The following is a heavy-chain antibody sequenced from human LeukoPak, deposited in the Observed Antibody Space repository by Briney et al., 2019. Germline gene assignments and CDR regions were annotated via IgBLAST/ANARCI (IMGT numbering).Heavy chain of an antibody. J-gene: IGHJ4*02. CDR1: GFRFSDFT. V-gene: IGHV3-23*01. CDR2: IGGRGGST. D-gene: IGHD3-22*01. CDR3: AKDTGYYDSSGYNFDY. Sequence: PGGSLRLSCAASGFRFSDFTMTWVRQAPGKGPEWVSAIGGRGGSTYYADSVKGRFTISRDNSKNTLYLQMNSLRAEDTAVYYCAKDTGYYDSSGYNFDYWGQGTLVTVSS.